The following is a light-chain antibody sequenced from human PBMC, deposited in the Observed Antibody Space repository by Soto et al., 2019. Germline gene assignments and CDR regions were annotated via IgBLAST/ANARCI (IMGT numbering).Light chain of an antibody. CDR1: QSVSSNY. CDR2: GAS. V-gene: IGKV3-20*01. Sequence: EIVLTQSPGTLSLSPGDRATLSCRASQSVSSNYLAWYQQQKPGQAPRLLIYGASSRAAGVPDRFSGSGSGTDFTLAISRLEPEDLAVYYCQQYGDSSWTFGQGTKVDIK. CDR3: QQYGDSSWT. J-gene: IGKJ1*01.